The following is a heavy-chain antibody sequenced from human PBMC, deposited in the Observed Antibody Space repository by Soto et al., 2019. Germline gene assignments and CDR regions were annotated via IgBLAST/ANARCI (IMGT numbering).Heavy chain of an antibody. J-gene: IGHJ6*03. V-gene: IGHV1-69*02. D-gene: IGHD2-15*01. CDR3: ACDLYCSGGSCYTGRSYYYYMDV. CDR2: IIPILGIA. Sequence: ASVKVSCKASGGTFSSYTISWVRQAPGQGLEWMGRIIPILGIANYAQKFQGRVTITADKSTSTAYMELSSLRSEDTAVYYCACDLYCSGGSCYTGRSYYYYMDVWGKGTTVTVSS. CDR1: GGTFSSYT.